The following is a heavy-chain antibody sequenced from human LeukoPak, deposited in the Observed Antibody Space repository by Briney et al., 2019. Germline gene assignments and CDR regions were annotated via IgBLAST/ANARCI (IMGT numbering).Heavy chain of an antibody. D-gene: IGHD3-22*01. CDR1: GGSTSSYY. CDR3: ARDESFYDSSGYYLYWYFDL. CDR2: IYTSGST. V-gene: IGHV4-4*07. Sequence: PSETLSLTCTVSGGSTSSYYWSWIRQPAGKGLEWVGRIYTSGSTKYNPSLKSRVTMSVDKSKNQFSLKLSSVTAADTAVYYCARDESFYDSSGYYLYWYFDLWGRGTLVTVSS. J-gene: IGHJ2*01.